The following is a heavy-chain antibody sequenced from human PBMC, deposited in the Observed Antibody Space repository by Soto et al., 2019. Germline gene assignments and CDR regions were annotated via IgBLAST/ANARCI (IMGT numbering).Heavy chain of an antibody. CDR1: GFTFSSYW. CDR2: IKQDGSEK. D-gene: IGHD6-19*01. V-gene: IGHV3-7*01. Sequence: EVQLVESGGGLVQPGGSLRLSCAASGFTFSSYWMSWVRQAPGKGLEWVANIKQDGSEKYYVDSVKGRFTISRDHAKNSLYLQMNSLRAEDTAVYYCARQSSGWTYYFDYWGQGTLVTVSS. CDR3: ARQSSGWTYYFDY. J-gene: IGHJ4*02.